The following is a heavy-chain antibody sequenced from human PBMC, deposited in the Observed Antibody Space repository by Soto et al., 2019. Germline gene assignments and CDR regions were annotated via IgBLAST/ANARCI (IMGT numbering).Heavy chain of an antibody. CDR2: IEQNGDES. D-gene: IGHD2-15*01. V-gene: IGHV3-7*01. CDR3: ARGVSCSGGTCYSGHHYYYAMDV. CDR1: GFPFNSYW. Sequence: EMQLVESGGGLVQPGGSLRLSCVASGFPFNSYWMGWVRQAPGKGLEWVANIEQNGDESHYVDSVKGRFTISRDSAKNSLYLQMISLRVEDTAIYFCARGVSCSGGTCYSGHHYYYAMDVWGQGTTVTVSS. J-gene: IGHJ6*02.